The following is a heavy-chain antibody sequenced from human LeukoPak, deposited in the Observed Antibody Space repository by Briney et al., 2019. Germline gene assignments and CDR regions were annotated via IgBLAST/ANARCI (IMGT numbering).Heavy chain of an antibody. D-gene: IGHD2-15*01. J-gene: IGHJ4*02. CDR3: ARDRRSTSGDFDY. CDR2: ISANNDNT. Sequence: EASVKVSCKASGYTFSTYGISWVRQAPGQRLEWMGWISANNDNTNYAQKFQGRVIMATDTSTNTAYMELRSLRSDDTAVYFCARDRRSTSGDFDYWGQGTLVTVSS. CDR1: GYTFSTYG. V-gene: IGHV1-18*01.